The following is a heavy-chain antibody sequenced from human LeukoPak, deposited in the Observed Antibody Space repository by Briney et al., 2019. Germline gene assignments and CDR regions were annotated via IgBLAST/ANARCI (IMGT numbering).Heavy chain of an antibody. CDR2: IIPIFGTA. J-gene: IGHJ5*02. CDR1: GGTLSSYA. V-gene: IGHV1-69*13. Sequence: SVKVSCKASGGTLSSYAISWVRQAPGQGLEWMGGIIPIFGTANYAQKFQGRVTITADESTSTAYMELSSLRSEDTAVYYCARARTAPLGFDPWGQGTLVTVSS. CDR3: ARARTAPLGFDP.